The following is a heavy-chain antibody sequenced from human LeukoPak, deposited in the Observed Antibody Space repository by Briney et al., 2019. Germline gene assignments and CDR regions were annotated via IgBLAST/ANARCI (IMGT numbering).Heavy chain of an antibody. D-gene: IGHD2-2*01. CDR2: IIPIFGTA. CDR1: GGTFSSYA. Sequence: ASVKVSCKASGGTFSSYAISWVRLAPGQGLEWMGGIIPIFGTANYTQKFQGRVTITAAESTSNAYRELSSLRSEDTAVYYCAKGGRVSAALYCSSTSCAYNWFDPWGQGTLVTVSS. CDR3: AKGGRVSAALYCSSTSCAYNWFDP. J-gene: IGHJ5*02. V-gene: IGHV1-69*13.